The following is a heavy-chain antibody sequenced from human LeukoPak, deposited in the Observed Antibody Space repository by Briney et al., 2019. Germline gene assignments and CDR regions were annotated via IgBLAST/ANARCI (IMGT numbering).Heavy chain of an antibody. Sequence: SETLSLTCTVSGGSISSYYWSWIRQSPGKGLEWIGYIYYSGSTDYNPSLKSRVTISVDTSKNQFSLNLTSVTAADTAVYYCASRLVDTSYYYGLDVWGQGTTVTVSS. CDR2: IYYSGST. D-gene: IGHD5-24*01. CDR1: GGSISSYY. V-gene: IGHV4-59*01. CDR3: ASRLVDTSYYYGLDV. J-gene: IGHJ6*02.